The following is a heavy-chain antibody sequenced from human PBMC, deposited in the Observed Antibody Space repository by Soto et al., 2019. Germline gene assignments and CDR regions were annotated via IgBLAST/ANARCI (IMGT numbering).Heavy chain of an antibody. CDR2: ISLYSDGT. CDR1: GYTFSNEG. J-gene: IGHJ5*02. D-gene: IGHD2-2*01. CDR3: ARVVPGAEAWFGP. Sequence: QVQLVQSGGEVKRPGASVKVSCKTSGYTFSNEGITWVRQAPGQPLEWLGWISLYSDGTNYAQKFQGRVSMTTDTSTTTAYMELRSLRSDDTAVYYCARVVPGAEAWFGPWGHGTLVTVSS. V-gene: IGHV1-18*01.